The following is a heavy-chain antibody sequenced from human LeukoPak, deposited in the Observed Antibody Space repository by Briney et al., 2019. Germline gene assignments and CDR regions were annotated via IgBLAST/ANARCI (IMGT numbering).Heavy chain of an antibody. D-gene: IGHD6-19*01. CDR1: GYIFTGYY. CDR2: INPNSGDT. V-gene: IGHV1-2*06. J-gene: IGHJ4*02. CDR3: ARGSSTGWNFGY. Sequence: ASVKVSCKTSGYIFTGYYMHWVRQAPGQGLEWMGRINPNSGDTNYAQKFQGRVTMTRDTSISTAYMELSRLRSDDTAVFYCARGSSTGWNFGYWGQGTLVTVSS.